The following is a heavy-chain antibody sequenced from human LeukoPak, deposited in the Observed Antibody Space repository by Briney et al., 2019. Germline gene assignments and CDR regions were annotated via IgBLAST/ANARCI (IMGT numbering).Heavy chain of an antibody. V-gene: IGHV4-39*01. J-gene: IGHJ4*02. CDR2: IYYSGST. CDR1: GGSISSSSYY. CDR3: ASAGAPYYFDY. D-gene: IGHD3-10*01. Sequence: SETLCLTCTASGGSISSSSYYWGCIRQPPGKRLGWLGSIYYSGSTYYNPSLKSRVTISVDTSKNQFSLKLSSVTAADTAVYYCASAGAPYYFDYWGQGTLVTVSS.